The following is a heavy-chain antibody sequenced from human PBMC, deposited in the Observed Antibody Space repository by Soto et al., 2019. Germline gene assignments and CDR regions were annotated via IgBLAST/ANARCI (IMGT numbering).Heavy chain of an antibody. Sequence: QVQLVQSGAEVKSPGSSVKVSCTASGGTFSNDAFSWVRQAPGQGLEWVGGIIPLFGTPNYAQDFQGRVIITADESSSTTYMELTSLRSEDTAVYYCATERVGEMATGGYFDRWGQGTLVTVSS. CDR2: IIPLFGTP. V-gene: IGHV1-69*01. J-gene: IGHJ4*02. CDR1: GGTFSNDA. D-gene: IGHD3-10*01. CDR3: ATERVGEMATGGYFDR.